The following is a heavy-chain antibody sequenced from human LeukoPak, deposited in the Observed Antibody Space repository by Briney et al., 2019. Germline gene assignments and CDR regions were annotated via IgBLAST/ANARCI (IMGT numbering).Heavy chain of an antibody. D-gene: IGHD3/OR15-3a*01. CDR2: ISAYNGNT. CDR3: ARFERWTGTVYLDY. Sequence: ASVKVSCKASGYSFTSYGISWVRQAPGQGLEWMGWISAYNGNTNYAQKLQGRVTMTTDTSTSTAYMELRCLRSDDTAVYYCARFERWTGTVYLDYWGQGTLVTVSS. CDR1: GYSFTSYG. V-gene: IGHV1-18*01. J-gene: IGHJ4*02.